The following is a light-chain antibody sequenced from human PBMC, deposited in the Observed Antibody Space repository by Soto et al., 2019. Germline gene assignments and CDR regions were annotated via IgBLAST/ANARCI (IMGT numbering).Light chain of an antibody. CDR2: DNS. Sequence: QSVLTQPPSVSAAPGQTVTLSCSGSSSNIGNNYVSWYQQLPGTAPKLLIYDNSMRPSRIPDRCSGSKSGTSATLGITGPQNGDEADYYCGTWDSSLSVRVFGGGTKLTVL. V-gene: IGLV1-51*01. J-gene: IGLJ3*02. CDR3: GTWDSSLSVRV. CDR1: SSNIGNNY.